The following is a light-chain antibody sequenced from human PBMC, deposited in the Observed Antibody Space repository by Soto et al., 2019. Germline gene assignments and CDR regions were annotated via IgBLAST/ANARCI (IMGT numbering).Light chain of an antibody. Sequence: ETVLTQSPGTLSLSPGERATLSCRAGQSVSNYLAWYQQKPGQAPRLLIYDASSRATDIPDRFIGSGSGTDFTLNISSLEPEDFAVYYCQHYGGSPPRYTFGQGTKLDIK. V-gene: IGKV3-20*01. CDR3: QHYGGSPPRYT. CDR2: DAS. CDR1: QSVSNY. J-gene: IGKJ2*01.